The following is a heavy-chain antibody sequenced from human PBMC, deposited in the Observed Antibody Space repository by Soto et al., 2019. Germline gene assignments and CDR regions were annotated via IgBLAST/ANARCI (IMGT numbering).Heavy chain of an antibody. Sequence: EVQLLESGGGLVQPGGSLRLSCAASGFTFSNYAMTWVRQAPGKGLEWVSVISGSGGGTYFVDSVKGRFTISKDNSKNTLHLQRNSMRADDTTVYCGANRPLTIAAFDYWGQATLVTVSS. CDR3: ANRPLTIAAFDY. CDR2: ISGSGGGT. J-gene: IGHJ4*02. CDR1: GFTFSNYA. V-gene: IGHV3-23*01. D-gene: IGHD2-15*01.